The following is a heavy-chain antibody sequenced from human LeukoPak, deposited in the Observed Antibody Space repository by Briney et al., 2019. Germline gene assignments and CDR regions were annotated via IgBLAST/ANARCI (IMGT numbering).Heavy chain of an antibody. CDR2: IYYSRRP. Sequence: PSEPLSLTCTVSGGSISSSSYYGGWIPKPPGKGLEWFGYIYYSRRPYYNPSLKSRVTISVDTSKNQFSLRLSSVTAADTAVYYCARPHQTGYSSSWSGEYYFDYWGQGTLVTVSS. CDR3: ARPHQTGYSSSWSGEYYFDY. J-gene: IGHJ4*02. V-gene: IGHV4-39*07. D-gene: IGHD6-13*01. CDR1: GGSISSSSYY.